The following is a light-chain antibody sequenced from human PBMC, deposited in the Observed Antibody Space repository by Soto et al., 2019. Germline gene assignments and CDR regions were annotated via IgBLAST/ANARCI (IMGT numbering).Light chain of an antibody. CDR3: AGWDDSLNGPV. J-gene: IGLJ2*01. V-gene: IGLV1-44*01. CDR1: SSNIGRNT. Sequence: QSVLTQPPSASGTPGQRVAISCSGGSSNIGRNTVNWYQQLPGTAPKLLIYSNNQRPSGVPDRFSGSKSGTSGSLAISGLQSEDEADYYCAGWDDSLNGPVFGGGTKLTVL. CDR2: SNN.